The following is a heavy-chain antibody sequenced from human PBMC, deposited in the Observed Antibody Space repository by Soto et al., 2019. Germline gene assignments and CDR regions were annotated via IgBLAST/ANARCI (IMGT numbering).Heavy chain of an antibody. CDR2: ISSSTSSI. J-gene: IGHJ5*02. CDR3: ARGLYCGSTSCYRTNWFDP. Sequence: PWVSLELSSAACGDRVRNYYMNLSCQAQGKGLEWVSYISSSTSSIYYADSVKGRFTISRDNAKNSLYLQMSSLRAEDTAVYYCARGLYCGSTSCYRTNWFDPWGQGTLVTVSS. D-gene: IGHD2-2*01. CDR1: GDRVRNYY. V-gene: IGHV3-21*01.